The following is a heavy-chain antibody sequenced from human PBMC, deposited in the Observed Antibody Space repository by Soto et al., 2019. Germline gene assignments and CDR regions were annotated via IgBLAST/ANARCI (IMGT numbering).Heavy chain of an antibody. Sequence: EVQLVESGGGLVQPGRSLRLSCAASGFTFDDYAMHWVRQAPGKGLEWVSGISWNSGSIGYADSMKGRFTISRDNAKNSLYLQMNSLRAEDTALYYCARGLVNDYWGQGTLVTVSS. CDR1: GFTFDDYA. V-gene: IGHV3-9*01. CDR3: ARGLVNDY. CDR2: ISWNSGSI. J-gene: IGHJ4*02. D-gene: IGHD6-19*01.